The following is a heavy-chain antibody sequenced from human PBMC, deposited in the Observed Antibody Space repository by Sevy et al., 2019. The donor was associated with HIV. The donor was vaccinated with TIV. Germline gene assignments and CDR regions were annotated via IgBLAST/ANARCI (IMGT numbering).Heavy chain of an antibody. CDR1: GFTFTRYW. J-gene: IGHJ4*02. V-gene: IGHV3-7*01. CDR2: INEDGSGK. Sequence: GGSLRLSCVASGFTFTRYWMSWVRQAPGKGLEWVANINEDGSGKYYVDFVKGRFTISRDNAKNSLSLQMNSLRAEDTALYYCARDVAAGDYWGQGTLVTVSS. CDR3: ARDVAAGDY. D-gene: IGHD2-21*01.